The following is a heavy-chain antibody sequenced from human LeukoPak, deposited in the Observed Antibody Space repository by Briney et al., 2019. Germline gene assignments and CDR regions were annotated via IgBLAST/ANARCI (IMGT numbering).Heavy chain of an antibody. CDR3: AKDRI. CDR1: GVTFSSYS. J-gene: IGHJ4*02. Sequence: PGGSLRLSCAASGVTFSSYSMSWVRQAPGQGLEWFSTITGTGGSTYYADSVKGRFTISRDNSKNTLSLQMNSLRAEDTAVYYCAKDRIWGQGTLVTVSS. CDR2: ITGTGGST. V-gene: IGHV3-23*01.